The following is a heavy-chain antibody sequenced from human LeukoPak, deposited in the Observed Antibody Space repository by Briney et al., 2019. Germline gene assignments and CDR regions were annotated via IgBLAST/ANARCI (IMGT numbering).Heavy chain of an antibody. CDR1: GFTFSNYW. V-gene: IGHV3-74*01. J-gene: IGHJ4*02. CDR2: INSDGINI. CDR3: ARSKDNYDSPFDY. D-gene: IGHD3-3*01. Sequence: PGGSLRLSCAASGFTFSNYWMHWVRQAPGKGLVWVSRINSDGINISYADSVKGRFTISRDNAKNTLNLQMNSLRAEDTAVYYCARSKDNYDSPFDYWGQGTLVTVSS.